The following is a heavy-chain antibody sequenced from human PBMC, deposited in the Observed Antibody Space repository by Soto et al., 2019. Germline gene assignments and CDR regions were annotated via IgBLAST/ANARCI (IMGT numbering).Heavy chain of an antibody. J-gene: IGHJ6*02. D-gene: IGHD2-2*01. V-gene: IGHV1-2*04. CDR3: ARSGEYCSSTSCYRGDYYYGMDV. CDR1: GYTFTGYY. CDR2: INPNSGGT. Sequence: QVQLVQSGAEVKKPGASVKVSCKASGYTFTGYYMHWVRQAPGQGLEWMGWINPNSGGTNYAQKFQGWVTMTRDTSISTAYMELSRLRSDDTAVYYCARSGEYCSSTSCYRGDYYYGMDVWGQGTTVTVSS.